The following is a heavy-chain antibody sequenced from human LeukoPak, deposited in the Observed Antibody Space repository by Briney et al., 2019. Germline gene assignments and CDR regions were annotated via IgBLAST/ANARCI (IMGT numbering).Heavy chain of an antibody. D-gene: IGHD3-16*01. Sequence: PGGFLRLSCAASGFTFSDYYMSWIRQAPRKGREWVSTIKVIGPATYYADSLKGRFTISRDNAKNSLFLQMSSLRADDRAIYYCARAGELRYMDVWGKGTAVTVSS. CDR1: GFTFSDYY. CDR2: IKVIGPAT. CDR3: ARAGELRYMDV. V-gene: IGHV3-11*04. J-gene: IGHJ6*03.